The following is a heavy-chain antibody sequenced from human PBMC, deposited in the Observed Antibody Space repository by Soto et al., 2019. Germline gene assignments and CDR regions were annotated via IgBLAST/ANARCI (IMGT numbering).Heavy chain of an antibody. CDR1: GFTFSSLG. CDR3: GKEGGDSNDYSLDY. D-gene: IGHD3-22*01. CDR2: ISNDGSNT. J-gene: IGHJ4*02. Sequence: QVQLVESGGGVVQPGRSLRLSCAASGFTFSSLGMHWVRQAPGKGLEWVAIISNDGSNTYYADSVKGRFTISRDNSKNTLCLQLNSLRTEDTAIYYCGKEGGDSNDYSLDYWGQGTLVTVSS. V-gene: IGHV3-30*18.